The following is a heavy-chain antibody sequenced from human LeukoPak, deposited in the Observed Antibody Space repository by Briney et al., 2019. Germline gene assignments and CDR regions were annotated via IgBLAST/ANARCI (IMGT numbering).Heavy chain of an antibody. CDR1: GFTFSTYA. CDR3: ARVRDRKTETTSVFDY. V-gene: IGHV3-30-3*01. J-gene: IGHJ4*02. Sequence: GGSLRLSCSASGFTFSTYALHWVRQAPGKGLEWVAVISYDGSNKYYADSVKGRFTISRDNSKNTLYLQLNSLRAEDTAVYYCARVRDRKTETTSVFDYWGQGTLVTVSS. CDR2: ISYDGSNK. D-gene: IGHD4-11*01.